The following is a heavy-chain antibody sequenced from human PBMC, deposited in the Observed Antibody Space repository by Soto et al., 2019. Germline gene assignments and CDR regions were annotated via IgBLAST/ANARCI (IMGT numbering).Heavy chain of an antibody. CDR2: ISYDGSNK. CDR3: AKDRPTGLGATGYYFDY. V-gene: IGHV3-30*18. CDR1: GFSVSAYY. D-gene: IGHD1-26*01. J-gene: IGHJ4*02. Sequence: GGSLRLSCAASGFSVSAYYMTWVRQAPGKGLEWVAVISYDGSNKYYADSVKGRFTISRDNSKNTLYLQMNSLRAEDTAVYYCAKDRPTGLGATGYYFDYWGQGTLVTVSS.